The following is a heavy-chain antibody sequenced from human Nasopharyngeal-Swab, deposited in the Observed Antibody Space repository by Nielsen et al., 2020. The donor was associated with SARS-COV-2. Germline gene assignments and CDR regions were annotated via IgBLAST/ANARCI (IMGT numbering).Heavy chain of an antibody. CDR3: ARESPAAGTAFDI. CDR2: IYYSGST. CDR1: GGSISSYY. V-gene: IGHV4-59*13. Sequence: SETLSLTCTVSGGSISSYYWSWIRQLPGKGLEWIGYIYYSGSTNYNPSLKSRVTISVDTSKNQFSLKLSSVTAADTAVYYCARESPAAGTAFDIWGQGTMVTVSS. J-gene: IGHJ3*02. D-gene: IGHD6-13*01.